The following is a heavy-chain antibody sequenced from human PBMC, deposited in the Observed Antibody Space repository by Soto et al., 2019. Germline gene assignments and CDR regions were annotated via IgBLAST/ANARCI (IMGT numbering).Heavy chain of an antibody. J-gene: IGHJ6*02. CDR1: GGTFSSYA. V-gene: IGHV1-69*13. D-gene: IGHD5-12*01. Sequence: ASVKVSCKASGGTFSSYAISWVRQAPGQGLEWMGGIIPIFGTANYAQKFQGRVTITADESTSTAYMELSSLRSEDTAVYYCARARGYSGYDYLYYYYGMDVWGQGTTVTVSS. CDR3: ARARGYSGYDYLYYYYGMDV. CDR2: IIPIFGTA.